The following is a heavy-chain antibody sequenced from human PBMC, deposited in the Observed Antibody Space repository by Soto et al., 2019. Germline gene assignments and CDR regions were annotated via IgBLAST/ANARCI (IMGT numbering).Heavy chain of an antibody. CDR1: GYTFTSYA. Sequence: ASVNVSCKASGYTFTSYAMHWVRQAPGQRLEWKGWINAGNGNTKYSQKFQGRVTITRDTSASTAYMELSSLRSEDTAMYYCARTVVIPTAPDYWGQGSLVTVSS. V-gene: IGHV1-3*01. D-gene: IGHD2-2*01. CDR3: ARTVVIPTAPDY. CDR2: INAGNGNT. J-gene: IGHJ4*02.